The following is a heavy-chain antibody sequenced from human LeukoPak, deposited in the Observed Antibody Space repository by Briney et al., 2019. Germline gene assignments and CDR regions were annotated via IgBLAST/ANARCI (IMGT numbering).Heavy chain of an antibody. Sequence: ASVKVSCKASGYTFTSYDINWVRQATGQGLEWMGWMNPNSGNIGYAQKFQGRVTMTRNTSISTAYMELSSLRSEDTAVYYCAREGATGRHIGRNWFDPWGQGTLVTVSS. D-gene: IGHD1-26*01. CDR3: AREGATGRHIGRNWFDP. J-gene: IGHJ5*02. CDR1: GYTFTSYD. V-gene: IGHV1-8*01. CDR2: MNPNSGNI.